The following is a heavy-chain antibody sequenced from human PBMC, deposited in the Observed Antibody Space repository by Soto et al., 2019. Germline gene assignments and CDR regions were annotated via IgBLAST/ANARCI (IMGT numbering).Heavy chain of an antibody. D-gene: IGHD3-3*01. CDR1: GFTFCDYY. Sequence: GGSLRLSCAASGFTFCDYYINWVRQAPGKGLEWVSSMSRSSTISYSDSLKCRFTISRDKAKNSLYRQMNSLRAEHTAVYYWARDRRITIFGDYYYYYDMDVWGQGTTVTVSS. CDR2: MSRSSTI. CDR3: ARDRRITIFGDYYYYYDMDV. J-gene: IGHJ6*02. V-gene: IGHV3-11*04.